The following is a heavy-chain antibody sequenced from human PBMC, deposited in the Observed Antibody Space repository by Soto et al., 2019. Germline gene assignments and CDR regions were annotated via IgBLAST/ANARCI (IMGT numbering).Heavy chain of an antibody. Sequence: GGSLRLSCAASGFTFSDYYMNWVRQAPGKGLEWVSSISSSSSYIYYADSVKGRFTISRDNAKNSLYLQMNSLRAEDTAVYYCAREAPISSTYYDILTGYYNRLYGYYFDYWGQGTLVTVSS. D-gene: IGHD3-9*01. CDR3: AREAPISSTYYDILTGYYNRLYGYYFDY. V-gene: IGHV3-21*01. J-gene: IGHJ4*02. CDR2: ISSSSSYI. CDR1: GFTFSDYY.